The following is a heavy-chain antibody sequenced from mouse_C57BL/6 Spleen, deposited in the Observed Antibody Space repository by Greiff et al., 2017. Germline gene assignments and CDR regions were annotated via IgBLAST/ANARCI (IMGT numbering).Heavy chain of an antibody. J-gene: IGHJ4*01. V-gene: IGHV14-1*01. CDR3: ATWGLLSAMDY. Sequence: EVQLQQSGAELVRPGASVKLSCTASGFNIKDYYMHWVKQRPEQGLEWIGRIDPEDGDTEYAPKFQGKATMTADTSSNTAYLQLSSLTSEDTAVYYCATWGLLSAMDYWGQGTSVTVSS. CDR1: GFNIKDYY. CDR2: IDPEDGDT. D-gene: IGHD2-3*01.